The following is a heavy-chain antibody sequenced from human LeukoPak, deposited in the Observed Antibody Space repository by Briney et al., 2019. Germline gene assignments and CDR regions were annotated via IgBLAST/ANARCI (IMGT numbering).Heavy chain of an antibody. D-gene: IGHD4-23*01. CDR2: VFYSGIT. J-gene: IGHJ4*02. Sequence: SETLSLTCTVSGGSVSPHYWSWIRQPPGRGLEWIGYVFYSGITNYNPSLKSRVIISVDTSTNQLSLKLSSVTAADTAVYYCARHTDYGGNSRFEYWGQGTLVIVSS. CDR3: ARHTDYGGNSRFEY. CDR1: GGSVSPHY. V-gene: IGHV4-59*08.